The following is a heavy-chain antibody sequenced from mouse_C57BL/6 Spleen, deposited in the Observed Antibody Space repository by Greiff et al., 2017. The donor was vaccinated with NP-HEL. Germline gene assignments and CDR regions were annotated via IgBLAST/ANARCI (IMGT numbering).Heavy chain of an antibody. D-gene: IGHD3-3*01. CDR1: GFNIKDYY. Sequence: EVQLQQSGAELVRPGASVKLSCTASGFNIKDYYMHWVKQRPEQGLEWIGRIDPEDGDNEYAPKFQGKATMTADKSSNTAYLQHSSLTSEYTAVYYCTTWRRDDYYAMDYWGQGTSVTVSS. J-gene: IGHJ4*01. CDR2: IDPEDGDN. CDR3: TTWRRDDYYAMDY. V-gene: IGHV14-1*01.